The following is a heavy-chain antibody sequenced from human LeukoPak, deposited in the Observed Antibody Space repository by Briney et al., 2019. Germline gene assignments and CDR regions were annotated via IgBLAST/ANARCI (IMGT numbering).Heavy chain of an antibody. V-gene: IGHV3-33*06. D-gene: IGHD3-22*01. Sequence: PGGSLRLSCAASVFTFSSYGMHWVRQAPGKGLEWVAVIWYDGSNKYYADSVKGRFTISRDNSKNTLYLQMNSLRAEDTAVYYCAKEFDSSGYSAFDIWGQGTMVTVSS. CDR1: VFTFSSYG. J-gene: IGHJ3*02. CDR2: IWYDGSNK. CDR3: AKEFDSSGYSAFDI.